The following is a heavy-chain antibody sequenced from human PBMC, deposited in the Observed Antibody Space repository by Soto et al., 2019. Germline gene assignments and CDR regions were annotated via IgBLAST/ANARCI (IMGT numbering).Heavy chain of an antibody. CDR3: ARGGIAADDHYMDV. Sequence: PGGYLRLSCAAAGFNFSYYKLNWVRQAPGKGLEWVSSISSGSGYIFYPDSLKGRFTISRDNAKNSLYLQMNSLRAEDTAVYFCARGGIAADDHYMDVWGKGTSVTVSS. V-gene: IGHV3-21*01. CDR2: ISSGSGYI. D-gene: IGHD6-13*01. J-gene: IGHJ6*03. CDR1: GFNFSYYK.